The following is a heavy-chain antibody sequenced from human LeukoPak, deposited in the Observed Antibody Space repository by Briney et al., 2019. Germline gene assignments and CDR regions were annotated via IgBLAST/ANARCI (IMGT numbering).Heavy chain of an antibody. D-gene: IGHD6-6*01. CDR1: GFTFSSYA. V-gene: IGHV3-48*04. CDR2: ISSSGSTI. J-gene: IGHJ5*02. CDR3: ASDTSSIAARGWFDP. Sequence: GGSLRLSCAASGFTFSSYAMSWVRQAPGKGLECVSYISSSGSTIYYADSVKGRFTISRDNAKNSLYLQMNSLRAEDTAVYYCASDTSSIAARGWFDPWGQGTLVTVSS.